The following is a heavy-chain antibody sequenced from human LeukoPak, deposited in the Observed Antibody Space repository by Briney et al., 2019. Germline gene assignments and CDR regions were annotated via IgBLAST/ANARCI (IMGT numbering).Heavy chain of an antibody. Sequence: GGSLRLSCAASGFTFSSYGMHWVRQAPGKGLEWVAVISYDGSNKYYADSVKGRFTISRDNSRNTLYLQMNSLRAEDTAVYYCASTRPLWFGDPDRDAFDIWGQGTMVTVSS. J-gene: IGHJ3*02. V-gene: IGHV3-30*03. CDR3: ASTRPLWFGDPDRDAFDI. CDR1: GFTFSSYG. CDR2: ISYDGSNK. D-gene: IGHD3-10*01.